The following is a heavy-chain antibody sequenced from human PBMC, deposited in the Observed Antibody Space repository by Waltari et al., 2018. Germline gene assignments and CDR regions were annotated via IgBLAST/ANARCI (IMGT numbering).Heavy chain of an antibody. CDR3: ARRGDYSWYFDY. CDR2: VYYTGST. V-gene: IGHV4-39*01. D-gene: IGHD1-26*01. Sequence: QLQLQESGPGLVKPSETLSLTCTVSGGSISRGSYYWVWIRQPPGKGLEWVGGVYYTGSTYYNPSLESRVTISVDTSKNQFSLKLISVTAADTAVYYCARRGDYSWYFDYWGQGTLVTVSS. CDR1: GGSISRGSYY. J-gene: IGHJ4*02.